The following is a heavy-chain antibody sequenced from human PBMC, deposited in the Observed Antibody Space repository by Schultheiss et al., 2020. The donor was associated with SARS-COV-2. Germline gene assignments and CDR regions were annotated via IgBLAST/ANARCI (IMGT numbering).Heavy chain of an antibody. CDR2: IYTSGST. J-gene: IGHJ6*02. Sequence: SQTLSLTCPVSGGSISSTSHYWGWIRQPPGKGLEWIGRIYTSGSTNYNPSLKSRVTMSVDTSKNQFSLKLSSVTAAYTAVYYCAREVLYYYDSSGYYVPYYYYGMDVWGQGTTVTVSS. D-gene: IGHD3-22*01. V-gene: IGHV4-61*02. CDR3: AREVLYYYDSSGYYVPYYYYGMDV. CDR1: GGSISSTSHY.